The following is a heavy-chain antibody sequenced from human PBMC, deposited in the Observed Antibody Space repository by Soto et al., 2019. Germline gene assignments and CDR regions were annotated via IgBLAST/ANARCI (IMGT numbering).Heavy chain of an antibody. CDR1: GGSISSSSYY. CDR3: ARLSLRYSGYDPWRPRSEGGMDV. CDR2: IYYSGST. D-gene: IGHD5-12*01. V-gene: IGHV4-39*01. Sequence: PSETLSLTCTVSGGSISSSSYYWGWIRQPPGKGLEWIGSIYYSGSTYYNPSLKSQVTISVDTSKNQFSLKLSSVTAADTAVYYCARLSLRYSGYDPWRPRSEGGMDVWGQGTTVTVSS. J-gene: IGHJ6*02.